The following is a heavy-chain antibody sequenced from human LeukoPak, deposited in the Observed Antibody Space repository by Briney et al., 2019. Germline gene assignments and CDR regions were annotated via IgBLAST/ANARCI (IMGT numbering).Heavy chain of an antibody. D-gene: IGHD1-26*01. CDR3: AHGPKWELPRG. CDR2: IYYSGHT. Sequence: PSGTLSLSCTVSGGSISSSGYYWGWIRQPPGKGLEWIGSIYYSGHTYYNSSLRSRLTISVDTSKNQLSLKLTSVTAADTAVYYCAHGPKWELPRGWGQGTLVTVSS. J-gene: IGHJ4*02. V-gene: IGHV4-39*01. CDR1: GGSISSSGYY.